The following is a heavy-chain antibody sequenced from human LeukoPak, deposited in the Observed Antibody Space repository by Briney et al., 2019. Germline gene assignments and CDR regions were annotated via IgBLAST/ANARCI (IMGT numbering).Heavy chain of an antibody. CDR3: ARDSSGPSY. J-gene: IGHJ4*02. V-gene: IGHV3-53*01. D-gene: IGHD1-26*01. CDR1: GFTVSSNY. Sequence: HPGGSLRLSCAASGFTVSSNYMSWVRQAPGKGLEWVSVIYSGDGAYYADSVKGRFTVSRDNSKNTLYLQMNSLRAEDTAVYYCARDSSGPSYWGQGTLVTVSS. CDR2: IYSGDGA.